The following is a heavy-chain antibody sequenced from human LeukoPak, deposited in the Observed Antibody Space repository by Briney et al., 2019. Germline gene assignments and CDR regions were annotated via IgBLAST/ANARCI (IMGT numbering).Heavy chain of an antibody. CDR1: GGSISSYY. D-gene: IGHD3-16*01. J-gene: IGHJ3*02. Sequence: SETLSLTCTVSGGSISSYYWSWIRQPPGKGLEWIGYIYYSGSTNYNPSLKGRVTISVDTSKNQFSLKLSSVTAADTAVYYCARDLVYDYVWGKRAFDIWGQGTMVTVSS. CDR2: IYYSGST. V-gene: IGHV4-59*01. CDR3: ARDLVYDYVWGKRAFDI.